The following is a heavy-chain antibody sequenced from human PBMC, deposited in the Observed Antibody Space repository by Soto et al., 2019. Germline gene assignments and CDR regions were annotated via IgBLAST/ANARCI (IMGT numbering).Heavy chain of an antibody. CDR2: INHSGST. CDR1: GGSFSGYY. Sequence: QVQLQQWGAGLLKPSETLSITCAVYGGSFSGYYWSWIRQPQGNGLEWIGEINHSGSTNYNPSLKSRVTISVDTSKNQFSLKLSSVTAADTAVYYCARGRRAYSSNNWFDPWGQGTLVTVSS. V-gene: IGHV4-34*01. CDR3: ARGRRAYSSNNWFDP. J-gene: IGHJ5*02. D-gene: IGHD5-18*01.